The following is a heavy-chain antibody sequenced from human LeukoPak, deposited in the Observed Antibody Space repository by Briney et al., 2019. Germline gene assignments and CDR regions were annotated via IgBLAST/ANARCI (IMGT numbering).Heavy chain of an antibody. V-gene: IGHV4-39*07. CDR2: IFYSGST. CDR1: GGSISSGGYY. J-gene: IGHJ6*02. D-gene: IGHD6-13*01. Sequence: SETLSLTCTVSGGSISSGGYYWGWIRQPPGKGLEWIGNIFYSGSTYYNPSLQSRVTISVDTSQNQFSLTLSSVTAADTAVYFCARAHSIASYYYGVDVWGQGTTVTVSS. CDR3: ARAHSIASYYYGVDV.